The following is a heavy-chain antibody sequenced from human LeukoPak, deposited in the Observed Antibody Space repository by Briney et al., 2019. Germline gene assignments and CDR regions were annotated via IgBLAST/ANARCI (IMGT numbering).Heavy chain of an antibody. CDR1: GGSISSGSYY. J-gene: IGHJ3*02. V-gene: IGHV4-61*02. Sequence: SETLSLTCTASGGSISSGSYYWSWIRQPAGEGLEWIGRIYTSGSTNYNPSLKSRVTISVDTSKNQFSLKLSSVTAADTAVYYCARAGYYAFDIWGQGTMVTVSS. D-gene: IGHD2-21*01. CDR2: IYTSGST. CDR3: ARAGYYAFDI.